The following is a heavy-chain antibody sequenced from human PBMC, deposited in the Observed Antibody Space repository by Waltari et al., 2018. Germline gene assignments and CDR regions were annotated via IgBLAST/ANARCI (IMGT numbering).Heavy chain of an antibody. Sequence: QVQLVQSGAEVKKPGASVKVSCKVSGYTLTELSMHWVRQAPGKGLEWMGGFDPEDGETIYAQKFQGRVTMTEDTSTDTAYMELSSLRSEDTAVYYCATRDSYGDYILRYFDLWGRGTLVTVSS. J-gene: IGHJ2*01. D-gene: IGHD4-17*01. CDR3: ATRDSYGDYILRYFDL. CDR1: GYTLTELS. V-gene: IGHV1-24*01. CDR2: FDPEDGET.